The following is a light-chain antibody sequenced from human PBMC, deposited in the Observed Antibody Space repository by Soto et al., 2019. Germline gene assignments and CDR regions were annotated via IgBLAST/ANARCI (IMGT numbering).Light chain of an antibody. CDR3: QQYGSSPMLT. CDR1: QSVSSH. V-gene: IGKV3-20*01. Sequence: EIVFTQSPATLSLSPGERATLSCRASQSVSSHLAWYQQRPGQAPRLLIYDASKRANGIPAKFSGSGSGTDLTLTLSRLEPEDFAMYDCQQYGSSPMLTFGGGTKVDIK. CDR2: DAS. J-gene: IGKJ4*01.